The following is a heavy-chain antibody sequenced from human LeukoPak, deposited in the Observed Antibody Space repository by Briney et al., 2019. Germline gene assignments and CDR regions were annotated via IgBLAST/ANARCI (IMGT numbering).Heavy chain of an antibody. CDR2: INSSGGRT. Sequence: GGSLRLSCTTSGFTFSSSAMSWVRQAPGKGLEWVSDINSSGGRTYYADSVKGRFTISRDNSKNTLYLQMNSLRAEDTAVYYCARGPFGDPSFDYWGQGTLVTVSS. CDR1: GFTFSSSA. CDR3: ARGPFGDPSFDY. V-gene: IGHV3-23*01. J-gene: IGHJ4*02. D-gene: IGHD3-10*01.